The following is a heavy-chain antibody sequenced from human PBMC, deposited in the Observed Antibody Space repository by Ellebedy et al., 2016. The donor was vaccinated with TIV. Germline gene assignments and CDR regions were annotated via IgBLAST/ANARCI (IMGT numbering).Heavy chain of an antibody. CDR2: FFYSGDT. CDR1: GASISSSDYY. CDR3: VRDGDY. J-gene: IGHJ4*02. Sequence: MPSETLSLTCSVSGASISSSDYYWGWVRQAPGKGLEWIGGFFYSGDTYYNPSLKSRLTISGDTSLNQFSLNLSSVTAADTAVYYCVRDGDYWGQGTLVIVSS. V-gene: IGHV4-39*07.